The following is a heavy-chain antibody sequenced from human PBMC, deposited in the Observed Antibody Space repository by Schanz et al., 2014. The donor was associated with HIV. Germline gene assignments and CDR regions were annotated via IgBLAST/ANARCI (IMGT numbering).Heavy chain of an antibody. Sequence: VQLVQSGAEVKKPGASVKVSCKTSGYTFSIYGISWVRQAPGQGLEWMGWISASSGNTNYAQKLQGRVTMTTDTSRYTAYMELRSLRSDDTAVYYCARGGYSAFLSCDYWGQGTLVTVSS. V-gene: IGHV1-18*01. CDR3: ARGGYSAFLSCDY. D-gene: IGHD5-12*01. CDR2: ISASSGNT. J-gene: IGHJ4*02. CDR1: GYTFSIYG.